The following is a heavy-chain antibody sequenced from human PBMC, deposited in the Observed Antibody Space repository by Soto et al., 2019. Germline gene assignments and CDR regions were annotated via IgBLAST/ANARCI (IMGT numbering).Heavy chain of an antibody. Sequence: SETLSLTCTVSGGSISSSSYYRGWIRQPPGKGLEWIGSIYYSGSTYYNPSLKSRVTISVDTSKNQFSLKLSSVTAADTAVYYCARHLSELWFEPYYFDYWGQGTLVTVSS. CDR3: ARHLSELWFEPYYFDY. CDR2: IYYSGST. D-gene: IGHD5-18*01. CDR1: GGSISSSSYY. J-gene: IGHJ4*02. V-gene: IGHV4-39*01.